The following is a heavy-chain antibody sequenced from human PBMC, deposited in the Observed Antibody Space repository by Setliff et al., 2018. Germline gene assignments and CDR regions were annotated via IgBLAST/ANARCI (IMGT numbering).Heavy chain of an antibody. D-gene: IGHD6-19*01. Sequence: ASVKVSCKASGYTFTSYYMHWVRQAPGQGLEWMGIINPSGGSTSYAQKFRHKFTMTTDTSTSTAYMELSSLRSEDTAVYYCARVSEEYSSVPDWGQGTLVTVSS. J-gene: IGHJ4*02. CDR1: GYTFTSYY. CDR3: ARVSEEYSSVPD. V-gene: IGHV1-46*01. CDR2: INPSGGST.